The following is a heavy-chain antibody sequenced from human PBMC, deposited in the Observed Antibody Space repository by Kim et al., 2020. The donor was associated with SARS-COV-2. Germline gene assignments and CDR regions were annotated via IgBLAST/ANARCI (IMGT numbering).Heavy chain of an antibody. CDR3: ARGRRTYGTGGALDF. V-gene: IGHV3-33*05. D-gene: IGHD3-16*01. CDR1: GFTFSTSA. J-gene: IGHJ4*02. Sequence: GGSLRLSCAASGFTFSTSATHWVRQAPGKGLEWVALISYDGSYKYHADSVKGRFTISRDNSKNTLYLQMNSLRAEDTAVYYCARGRRTYGTGGALDFWGQGTLVTVSS. CDR2: ISYDGSYK.